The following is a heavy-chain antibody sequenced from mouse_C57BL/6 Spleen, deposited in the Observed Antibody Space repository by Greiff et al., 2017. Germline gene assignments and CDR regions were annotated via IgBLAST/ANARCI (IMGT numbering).Heavy chain of an antibody. CDR1: GYTFTSYW. Sequence: QVQLQQPGAELVRPGTSVKLSCKASGYTFTSYWMHWVKQRPGQGLEWIGVIDPSDSYTNYNQKFKGKATLTVDTSSSTAYMQLSSLTSEDSAVYYCARGYGSSDYYAMDYWGQGTSVTVSS. CDR3: ARGYGSSDYYAMDY. D-gene: IGHD1-1*01. J-gene: IGHJ4*01. V-gene: IGHV1-59*01. CDR2: IDPSDSYT.